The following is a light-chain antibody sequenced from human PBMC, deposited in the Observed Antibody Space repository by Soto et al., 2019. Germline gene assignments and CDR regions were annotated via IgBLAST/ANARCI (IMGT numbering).Light chain of an antibody. CDR1: SSNIGAGYD. V-gene: IGLV1-40*01. J-gene: IGLJ2*01. Sequence: QPVLTQPPSVSGAPGQRVTISCTGSSSNIGAGYDVHWYQQVPGRAPKLLIYGNTNRPSGVPDRFSGSKSGTSASLAITGLQAEDEADYYCLSFDSSLSVVFGGGTKLTVL. CDR3: LSFDSSLSVV. CDR2: GNT.